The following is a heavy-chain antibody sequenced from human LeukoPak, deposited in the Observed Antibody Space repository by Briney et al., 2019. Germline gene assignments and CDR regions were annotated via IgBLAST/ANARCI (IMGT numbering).Heavy chain of an antibody. CDR3: ARVPGWLQIRDDAFDI. Sequence: PSETLSLTCSVSGGSISSGDYYWSWIRQSPGKGLEWLGNIYHNGFSDNNPSLKSRVTMSVDTSKNQFSLKLSSVTAADTAVYYCARVPGWLQIRDDAFDIWGQGTMVTVSS. J-gene: IGHJ3*02. CDR2: IYHNGFS. CDR1: GGSISSGDYY. D-gene: IGHD5-24*01. V-gene: IGHV4-30-4*01.